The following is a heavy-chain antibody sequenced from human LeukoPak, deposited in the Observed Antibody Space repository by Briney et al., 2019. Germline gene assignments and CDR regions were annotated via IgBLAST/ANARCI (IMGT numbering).Heavy chain of an antibody. Sequence: GGSLRLSCAASGFTVGSNYMSWVRQAPGKGLEWVSVIYSDGRTYYADSVKGRFTISRDNSKNTLYLQMNSLRAEDTAVYYCARSIATPGTHPYYFDYWAREPWSPSPQ. CDR2: IYSDGRT. CDR1: GFTVGSNY. V-gene: IGHV3-53*01. D-gene: IGHD6-13*01. CDR3: ARSIATPGTHPYYFDY. J-gene: IGHJ4*02.